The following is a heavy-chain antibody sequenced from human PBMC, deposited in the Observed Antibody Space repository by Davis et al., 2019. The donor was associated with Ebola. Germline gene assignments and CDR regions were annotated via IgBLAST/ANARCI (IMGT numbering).Heavy chain of an antibody. V-gene: IGHV6-1*01. CDR1: GDSVSSNSGA. D-gene: IGHD5-12*01. Sequence: PSETLSLTCDISGDSVSSNSGAWNWIRQSPSRGLEWLGRTYYSSKWYKDYAVSVKSRITINLDTSKNQFSLHLSSVTPDDTAVYYCAKGWLRTGLDYWSQGTLVTVSS. CDR3: AKGWLRTGLDY. CDR2: TYYSSKWYK. J-gene: IGHJ4*02.